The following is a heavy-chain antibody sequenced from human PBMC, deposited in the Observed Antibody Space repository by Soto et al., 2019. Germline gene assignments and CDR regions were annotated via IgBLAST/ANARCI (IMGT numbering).Heavy chain of an antibody. CDR3: ARNEREDNWNYRALSDY. CDR1: GYTFTSYG. J-gene: IGHJ4*02. V-gene: IGHV1-18*01. D-gene: IGHD1-7*01. CDR2: ISAYNGNT. Sequence: ASVKVSCKASGYTFTSYGISWVRQAPGQGLEWMGWISAYNGNTNYAQKLQGRVTMTTDTSTSTAYMELRSLRSDDTAVYYCARNEREDNWNYRALSDYWGQGTLVTVSS.